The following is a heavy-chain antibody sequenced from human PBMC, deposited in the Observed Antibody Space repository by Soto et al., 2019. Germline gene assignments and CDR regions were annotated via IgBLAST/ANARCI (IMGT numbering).Heavy chain of an antibody. CDR3: ASGWVERFSRQPPTDY. J-gene: IGHJ4*02. CDR2: ISAYNGNT. D-gene: IGHD6-19*01. Sequence: ASVKVSCKASGYTFTSYGISWVRQAPGQGLEWMGWISAYNGNTNYAQKLQGRVTMTTDTSASTAYMELSSLKSEDTAVYYCASGWVERFSRQPPTDYWGQGTLVTVSS. CDR1: GYTFTSYG. V-gene: IGHV1-18*04.